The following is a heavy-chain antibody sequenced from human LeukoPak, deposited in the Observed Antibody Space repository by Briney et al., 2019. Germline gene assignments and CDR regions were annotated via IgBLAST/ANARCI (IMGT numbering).Heavy chain of an antibody. CDR1: GGFISSYY. CDR2: IYYSGST. D-gene: IGHD2-15*01. Sequence: PSETLSLTCTVSGGFISSYYWSWIRQPPGKGLEWIGYIYYSGSTNYNPSLKSRVTISVDTSKNQFSLKLSSVTAADTAVYYCARDDRYCSGGSCYGGAFDIWGQGTMVTVSS. J-gene: IGHJ3*02. CDR3: ARDDRYCSGGSCYGGAFDI. V-gene: IGHV4-59*01.